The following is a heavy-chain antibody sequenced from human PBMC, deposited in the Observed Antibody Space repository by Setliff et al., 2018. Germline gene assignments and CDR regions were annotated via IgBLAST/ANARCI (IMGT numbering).Heavy chain of an antibody. J-gene: IGHJ4*02. D-gene: IGHD3-22*01. Sequence: SETLSLTCTVSGDSIRNYHYWSWIRQPPGKTLEWIGYIYTGGSTNYNPSLKSRVSISVDTSKNQFSLRLTSVTAADTAVYYCAREYYYARSRNFDYWGQGTLVTVSS. CDR3: AREYYYARSRNFDY. V-gene: IGHV4-59*01. CDR1: GDSIRNYHY. CDR2: IYTGGST.